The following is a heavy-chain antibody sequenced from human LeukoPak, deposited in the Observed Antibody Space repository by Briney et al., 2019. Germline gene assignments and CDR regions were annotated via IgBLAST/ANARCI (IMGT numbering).Heavy chain of an antibody. D-gene: IGHD3-22*01. V-gene: IGHV3-21*01. CDR1: GFTFSSYS. CDR2: ISSSSSYI. CDR3: ARAGENSHYDSSGYYFDY. J-gene: IGHJ4*02. Sequence: GGSLRLSCAASGFTFSSYSMNWVRQAPGKGLEWVSSISSSSSYIYYADSVKGRFTISRDNAKNSLYLQMNSLRAEDTAVYYCARAGENSHYDSSGYYFDYWGQGTLVTVSS.